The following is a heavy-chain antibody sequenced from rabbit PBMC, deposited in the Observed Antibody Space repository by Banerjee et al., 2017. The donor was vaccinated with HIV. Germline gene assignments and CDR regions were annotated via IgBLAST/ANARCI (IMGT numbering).Heavy chain of an antibody. D-gene: IGHD7-1*01. J-gene: IGHJ4*01. CDR1: GFTISSSYW. CDR3: ARFPNYPYYFDL. V-gene: IGHV1S45*01. CDR2: IYAGSSGDT. Sequence: QEQLEESGGDLVKPEGSLTLTCTASGFTISSSYWICWVRQAPGKGLEWIACIYAGSSGDTYYASWAKGRFTISKASSTTVTLQLNSLTAADTATYFCARFPNYPYYFDLWGPGTLVTVS.